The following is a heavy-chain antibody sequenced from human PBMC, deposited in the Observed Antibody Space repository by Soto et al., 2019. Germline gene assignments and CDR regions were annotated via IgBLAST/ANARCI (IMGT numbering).Heavy chain of an antibody. Sequence: QVQLVQSGAEVKKPGSSVKVSCKASGGTFSSYAISWVRQAPGQGLEWMGGIIPIFGTANYAQKFQGRVTITADKSTSKAYMELSSLRSEDTAVYYCARGGNYYRPDAFDIWGQGTMVTVSS. CDR2: IIPIFGTA. CDR3: ARGGNYYRPDAFDI. J-gene: IGHJ3*02. V-gene: IGHV1-69*06. D-gene: IGHD1-26*01. CDR1: GGTFSSYA.